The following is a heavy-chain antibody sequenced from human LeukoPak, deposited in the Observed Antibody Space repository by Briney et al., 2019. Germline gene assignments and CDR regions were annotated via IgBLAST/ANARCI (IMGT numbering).Heavy chain of an antibody. V-gene: IGHV1-18*04. CDR3: ARDSAYSGYDLGFDY. CDR2: ISAYNGNT. Sequence: ASVKVSCKASGYTFTSYGISWVRQAPGQGLEWMGWISAYNGNTNYAQKLRGRVTMTTDTSTSTAYMELRSLRSDDTAVYYCARDSAYSGYDLGFDYWGQGTLVTVSS. J-gene: IGHJ4*02. CDR1: GYTFTSYG. D-gene: IGHD5-12*01.